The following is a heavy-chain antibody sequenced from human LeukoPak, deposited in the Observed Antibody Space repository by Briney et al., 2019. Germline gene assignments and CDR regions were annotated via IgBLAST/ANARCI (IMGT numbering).Heavy chain of an antibody. CDR3: ARLGLGYGYNYMDV. V-gene: IGHV1-18*01. CDR2: ISPYNGNT. D-gene: IGHD3-16*01. Sequence: ASVKVSCKTSGYTFTSYGISWVRQAPGQGLEWMGWISPYNGNTNYAQKFQGRVTVTTDTSTSTAYMELRSLRSDDTAVYYCARLGLGYGYNYMDVWGKGTTVTVSS. CDR1: GYTFTSYG. J-gene: IGHJ6*03.